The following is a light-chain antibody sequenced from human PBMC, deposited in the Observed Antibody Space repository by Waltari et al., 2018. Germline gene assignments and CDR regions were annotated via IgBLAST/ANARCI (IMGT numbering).Light chain of an antibody. CDR1: QGISTY. CDR3: QQRSNWPKLT. V-gene: IGKV1-9*01. Sequence: DIQLTQSPSFLSSSVGDRVTISCRASQGISTYLAWFQQKPGKAPRRLIYAAAILQGGVPSRFSGSGSGTDFTLTISSLQPEDFGTYYCQQRSNWPKLTFGGGTKVEIK. J-gene: IGKJ4*01. CDR2: AAA.